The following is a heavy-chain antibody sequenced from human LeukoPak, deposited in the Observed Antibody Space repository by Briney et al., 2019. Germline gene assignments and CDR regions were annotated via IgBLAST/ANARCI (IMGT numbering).Heavy chain of an antibody. V-gene: IGHV1-69*04. J-gene: IGHJ6*02. CDR2: IIPILGIA. D-gene: IGHD1-7*01. CDR3: ARVLLLELRPIYYYYYGIDV. CDR1: GYTFTSYG. Sequence: GASVKVSCKASGYTFTSYGISWVRQAPGQGLEWMGRIIPILGIANYAQKFQGRVTITADKSTSTAYMELSSLRSEDTAVYYCARVLLLELRPIYYYYYGIDVWGQGTTVTVSS.